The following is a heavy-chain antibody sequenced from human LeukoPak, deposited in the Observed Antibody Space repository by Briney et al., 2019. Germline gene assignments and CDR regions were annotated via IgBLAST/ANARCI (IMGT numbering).Heavy chain of an antibody. CDR3: ARQEANYDFWSGLVPDGMDV. CDR1: GGSISSYY. Sequence: PSETLSLTCTVSGGSISSYYWSWIRQPPGKGLEWIGYIYYSGSTNYNPSPKSRVTISVDTSKNQFSLKLGSVTAADAAVYYCARQEANYDFWSGLVPDGMDVWGQGTTVTVSS. J-gene: IGHJ6*02. CDR2: IYYSGST. D-gene: IGHD3-3*01. V-gene: IGHV4-59*08.